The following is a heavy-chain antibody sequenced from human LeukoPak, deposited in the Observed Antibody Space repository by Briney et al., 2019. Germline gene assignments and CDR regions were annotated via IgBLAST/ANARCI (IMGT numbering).Heavy chain of an antibody. J-gene: IGHJ4*02. V-gene: IGHV1-46*01. CDR1: GYTFTSYY. CDR3: ARVGGAGYNLLVFDY. D-gene: IGHD5-24*01. CDR2: INPSGGST. Sequence: ASVKVSCKASGYTFTSYYMHWVRQAPGQGLEWMGIINPSGGSTSYAQKFQGRVTMTRDTSTSTVYMELSSPRSEDTAVYYCARVGGAGYNLLVFDYWGQGTLVTVSS.